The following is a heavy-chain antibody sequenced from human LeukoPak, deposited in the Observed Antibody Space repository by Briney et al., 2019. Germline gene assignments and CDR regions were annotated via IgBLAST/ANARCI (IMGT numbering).Heavy chain of an antibody. CDR3: ARQRDTDMALCDY. CDR1: GGSINSYY. Sequence: PSETLSLTCTVSGGSINSYYWNWIRQPPEKGLEWIGHIYYSGSTNYNPSLKSRVTISVDTSKNQFSLKLSSVTAADTAVYYCARQRDTDMALCDYWGQGTLVTVSS. J-gene: IGHJ4*02. D-gene: IGHD5-18*01. V-gene: IGHV4-59*08. CDR2: IYYSGST.